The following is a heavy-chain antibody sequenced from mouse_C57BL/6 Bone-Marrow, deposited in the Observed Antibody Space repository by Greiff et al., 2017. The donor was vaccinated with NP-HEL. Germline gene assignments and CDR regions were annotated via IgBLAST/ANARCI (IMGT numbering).Heavy chain of an antibody. Sequence: QVQLQQPGAELVKPGASVKMSCKASGYTFTSYWITWVKQRPGQGLEWIGDIYPGSGSTNYNEKFKSKATLTVDTSSSTAYMQLSSLTSEDSAVXYCARSRDYAGGGDYFDYWGQGTTLTVSS. D-gene: IGHD2-4*01. J-gene: IGHJ2*01. CDR1: GYTFTSYW. V-gene: IGHV1-55*01. CDR2: IYPGSGST. CDR3: ARSRDYAGGGDYFDY.